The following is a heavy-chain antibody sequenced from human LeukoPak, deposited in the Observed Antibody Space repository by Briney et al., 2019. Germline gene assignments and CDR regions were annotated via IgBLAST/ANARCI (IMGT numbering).Heavy chain of an antibody. D-gene: IGHD3-22*01. Sequence: GGSLRLSCAASGFTFSSSAMSWVRQVPGKGLEWVSGISASGGSTSYADSVKGRFTISRDNSKNALYLQMNSLRAEDTAVYYCARHSQYYYDSSGYLDYWGQGTLVTVSS. J-gene: IGHJ4*02. CDR2: ISASGGST. V-gene: IGHV3-23*01. CDR1: GFTFSSSA. CDR3: ARHSQYYYDSSGYLDY.